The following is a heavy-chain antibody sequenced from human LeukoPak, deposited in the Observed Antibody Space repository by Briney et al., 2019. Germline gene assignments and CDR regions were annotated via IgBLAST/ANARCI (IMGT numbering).Heavy chain of an antibody. CDR3: AREVKVGNTDTGYYFDY. D-gene: IGHD2/OR15-2a*01. J-gene: IGHJ4*02. CDR2: IYYSGST. Sequence: SETLSLTCTVSGGSISSYYWSWIRQPPGNGLEWIGYIYYSGSTSYNPSLKSRVTISADTSKSQFSLKLNSVTAADTALYYCAREVKVGNTDTGYYFDYWGQGILVTVSS. V-gene: IGHV4-59*01. CDR1: GGSISSYY.